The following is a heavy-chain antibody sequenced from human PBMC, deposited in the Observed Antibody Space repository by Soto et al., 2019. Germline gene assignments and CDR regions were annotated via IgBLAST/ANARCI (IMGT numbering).Heavy chain of an antibody. J-gene: IGHJ6*02. CDR2: IIPIFGTA. D-gene: IGHD3-10*01. V-gene: IGHV1-69*13. Sequence: SVKVSCKASGYTFTSYGISWVRQAPGQGLEWMGGIIPIFGTANYAQKFQGRVTITADESTSTAYMELSSLRSEDTAVYYCAGAVKGYYYYGMDVWGQGTTVTVSS. CDR3: AGAVKGYYYYGMDV. CDR1: GYTFTSYG.